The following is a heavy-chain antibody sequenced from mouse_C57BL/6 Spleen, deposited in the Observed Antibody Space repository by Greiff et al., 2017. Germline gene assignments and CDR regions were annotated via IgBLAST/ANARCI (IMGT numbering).Heavy chain of an antibody. CDR1: GFSLTSYG. V-gene: IGHV2-6-1*01. J-gene: IGHJ4*01. CDR2: IWSDGST. Sequence: QVQLQQSGPGLVAPSQSLSITCTVSGFSLTSYGVHWVRQPPGKGLEWLVVIWSDGSTTYNSALKSRLSLSKDNSKSQVFLKMNSLQTDDTAMYYCARHPEVYYAMDYWGQGTSVTVSS. CDR3: ARHPEVYYAMDY.